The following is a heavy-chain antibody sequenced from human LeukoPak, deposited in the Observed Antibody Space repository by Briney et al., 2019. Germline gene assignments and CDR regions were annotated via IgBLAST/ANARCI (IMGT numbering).Heavy chain of an antibody. V-gene: IGHV4-39*02. D-gene: IGHD3-10*01. J-gene: IGHJ4*02. CDR1: GGSISSSSYY. Sequence: PSETLSLTCTVSGGSISSSSYYWGWIRQPPGKGLEWIGSIYYSGSTYYNPSLKSRVTISVDTSKNQFSLKLSSVTAADTAVYYCAKERIGGSEYWGQGTLVTASS. CDR2: IYYSGST. CDR3: AKERIGGSEY.